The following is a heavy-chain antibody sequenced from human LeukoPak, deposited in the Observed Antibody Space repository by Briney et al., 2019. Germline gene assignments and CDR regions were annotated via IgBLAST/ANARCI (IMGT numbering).Heavy chain of an antibody. V-gene: IGHV1-69*06. D-gene: IGHD3-3*01. J-gene: IGHJ3*02. Sequence: SVKVSCKASGGTFSSYAISWVRQAPGQGLEWMGGIIPIFGTANYAQKFQGRVTITADKSTSTAYMELSRLRSDDTAVYYCAKVGEIRFLEGSLSPDIWGQGTLVTVSS. CDR1: GGTFSSYA. CDR2: IIPIFGTA. CDR3: AKVGEIRFLEGSLSPDI.